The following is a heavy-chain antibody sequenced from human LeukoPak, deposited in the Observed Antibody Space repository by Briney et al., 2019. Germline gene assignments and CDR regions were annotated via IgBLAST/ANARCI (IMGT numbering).Heavy chain of an antibody. Sequence: SETLSLTCTVSGGSISSYYWSWIRQPPGKGLEWSGYIYYSGSTNYNPSLKSRVTISVDTSKNQFSLKLSSVTAADTAVYYCARFYSGYSYGYQVSSGFDYWGQGTLVTVSS. D-gene: IGHD5-18*01. CDR2: IYYSGST. CDR3: ARFYSGYSYGYQVSSGFDY. CDR1: GGSISSYY. J-gene: IGHJ4*02. V-gene: IGHV4-59*08.